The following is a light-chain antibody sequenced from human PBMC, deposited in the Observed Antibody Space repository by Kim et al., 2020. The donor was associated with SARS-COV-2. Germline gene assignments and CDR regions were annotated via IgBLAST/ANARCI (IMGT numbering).Light chain of an antibody. V-gene: IGKV1-33*01. J-gene: IGKJ2*01. CDR2: DAS. Sequence: SAYVGDRDTITGQASQDISKYLNWYQQKPGKAPKLLIYDASILETGVPSRFSGSGSGTDFTFTIRSLQPEVIATYYCQQYDTPPYTFGQGTKLEI. CDR3: QQYDTPPYT. CDR1: QDISKY.